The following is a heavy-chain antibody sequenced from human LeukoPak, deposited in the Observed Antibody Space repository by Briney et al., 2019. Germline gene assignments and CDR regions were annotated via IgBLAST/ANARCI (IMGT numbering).Heavy chain of an antibody. CDR2: IYDSGST. J-gene: IGHJ4*02. Sequence: SETLSLTCTVSGGSITSRYWSWIRQPPGKGLEWIGYIYDSGSTNYNPSLKSRVSISGDTSKNQFSMNLSFVAAADTAVYYCARGGWNYGEDFDYWGQGALVTVSS. CDR3: ARGGWNYGEDFDY. V-gene: IGHV4-59*11. D-gene: IGHD1-7*01. CDR1: GGSITSRY.